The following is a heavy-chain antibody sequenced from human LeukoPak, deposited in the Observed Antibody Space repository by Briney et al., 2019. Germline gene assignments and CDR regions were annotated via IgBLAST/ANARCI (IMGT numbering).Heavy chain of an antibody. CDR3: AREVHGWPTWFGELSPPYYYYYYMDV. V-gene: IGHV4-59*01. Sequence: SETLSLTCTVSGGSISSYYWSWIRQPPGKGLEWIGYIYYSGSTNYNPSLKSRVTISVDTSKNQFSLKLSSVTAADTAVYYCAREVHGWPTWFGELSPPYYYYYYMDVWGKGTTVTISS. CDR1: GGSISSYY. CDR2: IYYSGST. D-gene: IGHD3-10*01. J-gene: IGHJ6*03.